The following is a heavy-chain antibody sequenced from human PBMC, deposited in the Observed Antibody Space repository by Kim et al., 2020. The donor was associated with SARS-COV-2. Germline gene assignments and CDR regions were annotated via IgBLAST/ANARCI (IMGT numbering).Heavy chain of an antibody. J-gene: IGHJ4*02. V-gene: IGHV1-18*01. CDR2: GNT. CDR3: ARDRKDLDY. Sequence: GNTNYAQKLQGIVTMTTDTSTSTAYMELRSLRSDDTAVYYCARDRKDLDYWGQGTLVTVSS.